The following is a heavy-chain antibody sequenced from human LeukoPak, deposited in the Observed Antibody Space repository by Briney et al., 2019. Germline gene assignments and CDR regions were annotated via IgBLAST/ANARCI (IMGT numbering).Heavy chain of an antibody. J-gene: IGHJ4*02. CDR3: AIDRAVAGTGFDY. D-gene: IGHD6-19*01. Sequence: SVKVSSKASGGTFSSYAISWVRQAPGQGLEWMGRIIPILGIANYAQKLQGRVTMTTDTSTSTAYMELRSLRSDDTAVYYCAIDRAVAGTGFDYWGQGTLVTVSS. CDR2: IIPILGIA. V-gene: IGHV1-69*04. CDR1: GGTFSSYA.